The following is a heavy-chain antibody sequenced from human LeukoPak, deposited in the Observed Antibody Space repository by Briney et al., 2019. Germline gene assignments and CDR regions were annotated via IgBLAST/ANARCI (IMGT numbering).Heavy chain of an antibody. CDR1: GYTFTSYD. CDR3: AREYAGTTNAFDI. D-gene: IGHD1-1*01. V-gene: IGHV1-8*01. J-gene: IGHJ3*02. Sequence: ASVKVSCKASGYTFTSYDINWVRQATGQGLEWMGWMNPNSGNTGYAQKFQGRVTMTRNTSISTTYMELSSLRSEDTAVYYCAREYAGTTNAFDIWGQGTMVTVSS. CDR2: MNPNSGNT.